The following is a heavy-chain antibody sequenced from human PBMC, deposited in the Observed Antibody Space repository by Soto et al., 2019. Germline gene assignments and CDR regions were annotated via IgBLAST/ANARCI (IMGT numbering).Heavy chain of an antibody. CDR3: VKDRDSNSWTCWDV. Sequence: VASVKVSCKTSGYTFTRNGISWVRQAPGQGLEWMGWISPKSGSIKYAQKFQGRVIMTTDTSTSTAYMEVRSLRSDDTAVYYCVKDRDSNSWTCWDVWGPGTTVTVS. CDR2: ISPKSGSI. D-gene: IGHD3-22*01. V-gene: IGHV1-18*01. J-gene: IGHJ6*01. CDR1: GYTFTRNG.